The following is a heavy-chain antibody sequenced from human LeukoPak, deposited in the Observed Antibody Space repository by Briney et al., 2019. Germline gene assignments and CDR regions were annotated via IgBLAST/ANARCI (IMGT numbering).Heavy chain of an antibody. CDR3: ARHTQSYCSGGSCYANWFDP. V-gene: IGHV5-51*01. CDR1: GYSFTSYW. J-gene: IGHJ5*02. CDR2: IYPGDSDT. D-gene: IGHD2-15*01. Sequence: KDGESLKISCKGSGYSFTSYWIGWVRQMPGKGLEWMGIIYPGDSDTRYSPSFQGQVTILADKSISTAYLQWSSLKASDTATYYCARHTQSYCSGGSCYANWFDPWGQGTLVTVSS.